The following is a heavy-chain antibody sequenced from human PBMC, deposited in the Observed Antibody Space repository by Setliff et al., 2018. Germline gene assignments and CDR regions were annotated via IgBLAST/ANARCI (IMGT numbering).Heavy chain of an antibody. D-gene: IGHD2-15*01. Sequence: SETLSLTCTVSGGSISSGSFYWSWIRQPAGKGLEWIGHIYTSGSSNYNPSLESRVTISVDTSKNQFSLKLSSVTAADTAVYYCARTRYGLGGRPYWGQGTLVTVSS. CDR2: IYTSGSS. V-gene: IGHV4-61*09. CDR3: ARTRYGLGGRPY. J-gene: IGHJ4*02. CDR1: GGSISSGSFY.